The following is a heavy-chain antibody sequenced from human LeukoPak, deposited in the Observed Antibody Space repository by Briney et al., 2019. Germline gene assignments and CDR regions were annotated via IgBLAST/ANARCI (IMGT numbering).Heavy chain of an antibody. CDR1: GGSSSGYY. V-gene: IGHV4-34*01. D-gene: IGHD3-10*01. J-gene: IGHJ5*02. Sequence: SETLSLTCSVNGGSSSGYYWSWIRQPPGKGLEWIGEINHSGSTNYNPSLKSRVTISVDTSKNQFSLKLSFVTAADTAVYYCARGLGRAVRGVIITVSWFDPWGQGTLVTVSS. CDR2: INHSGST. CDR3: ARGLGRAVRGVIITVSWFDP.